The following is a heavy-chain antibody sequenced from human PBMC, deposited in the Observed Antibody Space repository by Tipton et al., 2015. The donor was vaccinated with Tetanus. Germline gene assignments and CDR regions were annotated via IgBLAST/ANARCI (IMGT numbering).Heavy chain of an antibody. V-gene: IGHV3-43*02. CDR3: AKDSPYSRYYDSSGSFFDY. J-gene: IGHJ4*02. CDR2: IYSGGST. Sequence: SLRLSCAASGFIFRNYAFHWVRQAPGKGLEWVSVIYSGGSTYYADSVKGRFTISRDNSKNSLYLQMNSLRTEDTALYYCAKDSPYSRYYDSSGSFFDYWGQGTLVTVSS. CDR1: GFIFRNYA. D-gene: IGHD3-22*01.